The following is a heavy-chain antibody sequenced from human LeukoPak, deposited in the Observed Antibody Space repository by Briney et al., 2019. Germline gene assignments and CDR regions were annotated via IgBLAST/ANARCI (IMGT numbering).Heavy chain of an antibody. CDR3: ARAITMVRGVYFDY. CDR1: GGSFSGYY. Sequence: SETLSLTCAVYGGSFSGYYWSWIRQPPGEGLEWIGEINHSGSTNYNPSLKSRVTISVDTSKNQFSLKLSSVTAADTAVYYCARAITMVRGVYFDYWGQGTLVTVSS. D-gene: IGHD3-10*01. CDR2: INHSGST. V-gene: IGHV4-34*01. J-gene: IGHJ4*02.